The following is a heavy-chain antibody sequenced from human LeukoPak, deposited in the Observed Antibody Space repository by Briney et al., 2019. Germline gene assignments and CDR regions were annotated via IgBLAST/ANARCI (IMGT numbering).Heavy chain of an antibody. J-gene: IGHJ4*02. D-gene: IGHD2-2*01. CDR1: GGTFSSYA. CDR3: ARAGSDIVVVPAAYEPPDY. V-gene: IGHV1-69*05. Sequence: SVKVSCKASGGTFSSYAISWVRQAPGQGLEWMGGIIPIFGTANYAQKFQGRVTITTDESTSTAYMGLSSLRSEDTAVYYCARAGSDIVVVPAAYEPPDYWGQGTLVTVSS. CDR2: IIPIFGTA.